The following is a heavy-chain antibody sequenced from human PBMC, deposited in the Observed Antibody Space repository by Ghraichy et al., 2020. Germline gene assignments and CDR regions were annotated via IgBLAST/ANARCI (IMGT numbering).Heavy chain of an antibody. J-gene: IGHJ4*02. CDR2: IIPIFGTA. D-gene: IGHD2-8*01. CDR1: GGTFSSYA. CDR3: ARGALGDCTNGVCQFDY. Sequence: SVKVSCKASGGTFSSYAISWVRQAPGQGLEWMGGIIPIFGTANYAQKFQGRVTITADKSTSTAYMELSSLRSEDTAVYYCARGALGDCTNGVCQFDYWGQGTLVTVSS. V-gene: IGHV1-69*06.